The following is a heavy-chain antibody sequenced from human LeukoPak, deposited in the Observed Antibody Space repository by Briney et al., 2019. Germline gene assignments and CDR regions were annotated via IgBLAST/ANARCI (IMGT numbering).Heavy chain of an antibody. CDR2: INHSGST. CDR3: ARGEGAMGS. D-gene: IGHD2-2*01. CDR1: GGSFSGYY. J-gene: IGHJ5*02. V-gene: IGHV4-34*01. Sequence: SETLSLTCAVYGGSFSGYYWSWIRQPPGKGLEWIGEINHSGSTNYNPSLKSRVTISVDTSKNQFSLKLSSVTAAETAVYYCARGEGAMGSWGQGTLVTVSS.